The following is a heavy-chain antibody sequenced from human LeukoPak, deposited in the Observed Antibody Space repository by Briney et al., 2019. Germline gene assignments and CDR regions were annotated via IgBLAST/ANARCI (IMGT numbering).Heavy chain of an antibody. J-gene: IGHJ3*02. CDR1: GFTFSTYW. CDR2: IKGDGSST. V-gene: IGHV3-74*01. Sequence: GGSLRLSCAASGFTFSTYWMHWVRQAPGKGLVWVARIKGDGSSTIYADSVKGRFTISRDNSKNTLYLQMDSLRAGDTAVYYCARGRLRVIDAFDIWGQGTMVTVSS. CDR3: ARGRLRVIDAFDI. D-gene: IGHD2-21*01.